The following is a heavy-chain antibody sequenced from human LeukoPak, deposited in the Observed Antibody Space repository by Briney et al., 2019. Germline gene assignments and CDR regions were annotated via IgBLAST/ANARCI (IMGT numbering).Heavy chain of an antibody. Sequence: ASVKVSCKASGYIFTSYYIHWVRQAPGQGLEWMGTINPSGGSTTYAQKFQGRVTMTRGTSTSTVYMELSSLRSEDTAVYYCARGGCGGDCSVDYWGQGTLVTVSS. CDR1: GYIFTSYY. D-gene: IGHD2-21*02. J-gene: IGHJ4*02. V-gene: IGHV1-46*01. CDR3: ARGGCGGDCSVDY. CDR2: INPSGGST.